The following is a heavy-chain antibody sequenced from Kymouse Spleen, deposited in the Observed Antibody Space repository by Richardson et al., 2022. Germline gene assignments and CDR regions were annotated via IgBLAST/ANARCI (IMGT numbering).Heavy chain of an antibody. D-gene: IGHD1-26*01. Sequence: EVQLVESGGGLVQPGRSLRLSCAASGFTFDDYAMHWVRQAPGKGLEWVSGISWNSGSIGYADSVKGRFTISRDNAKNSLYLQMNSLRAEDTALYYCAKGDGSYLSYFDYWGQGTLVTVSS. V-gene: IGHV3-9*01. CDR1: GFTFDDYA. CDR3: AKGDGSYLSYFDY. J-gene: IGHJ4*02. CDR2: ISWNSGSI.